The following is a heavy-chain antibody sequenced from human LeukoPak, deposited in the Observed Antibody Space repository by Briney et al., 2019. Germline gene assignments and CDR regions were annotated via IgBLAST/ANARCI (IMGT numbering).Heavy chain of an antibody. CDR1: GGSISGYY. D-gene: IGHD3-3*01. CDR3: ARQYYDFWSGGGITLDY. CDR2: IYTSGST. V-gene: IGHV4-4*07. Sequence: PSETLSLTCTVSGGSISGYYWSWIRQPAGKGLEWIGRIYTSGSTTYNPSLKSRVTMSVDTSRNQFSLKLSSVTAADTAVYYCARQYYDFWSGGGITLDYWGQGTLVTVSS. J-gene: IGHJ4*02.